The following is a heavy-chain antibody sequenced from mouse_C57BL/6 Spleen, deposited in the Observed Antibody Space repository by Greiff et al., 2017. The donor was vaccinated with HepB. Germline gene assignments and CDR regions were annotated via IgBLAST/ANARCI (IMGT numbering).Heavy chain of an antibody. V-gene: IGHV1-15*01. J-gene: IGHJ1*03. CDR3: TRGVITTVLDV. CDR2: IDPETGGT. CDR1: GYTFTDYE. Sequence: VKLMESGAELVRPGASVTLSCKASGYTFTDYEMHWVKQTPVHGLEWIGAIDPETGGTAYNQKFKGKAILTADKSSSTAYMELRSLTSEDSAVYDCTRGVITTVLDVWGTGTTVTVSS. D-gene: IGHD1-1*01.